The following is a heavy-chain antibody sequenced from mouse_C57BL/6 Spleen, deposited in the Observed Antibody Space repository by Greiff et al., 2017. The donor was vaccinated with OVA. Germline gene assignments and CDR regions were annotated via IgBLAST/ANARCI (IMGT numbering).Heavy chain of an antibody. V-gene: IGHV1-64*01. J-gene: IGHJ4*01. Sequence: QVQLQQPGAELVKPGASVKLSCKASGYTFTSYWMHWVKQRPGQGLEWIGMIHPNSGSTNYNEKFKSKATLTVDKSSSTAYMQLSSLTSEDSAVYYCARRLYEDAMDYWGQGTSVTVSS. D-gene: IGHD2-12*01. CDR3: ARRLYEDAMDY. CDR2: IHPNSGST. CDR1: GYTFTSYW.